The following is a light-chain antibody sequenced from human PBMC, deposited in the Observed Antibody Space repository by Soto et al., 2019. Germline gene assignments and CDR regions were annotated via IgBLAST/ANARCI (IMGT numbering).Light chain of an antibody. V-gene: IGLV1-40*01. CDR1: SSDIGAGSE. CDR2: GST. J-gene: IGLJ1*01. Sequence: QSVLTQPPSLSGAPGQRVTISCTGSSSDIGAGSEVHWYQQLPGTAPKLLIFGSTNRPSGVPDRFSGSKSATSASLAITGLQAEDEAEYYCQSYDNSLSAYVFATATQVTVL. CDR3: QSYDNSLSAYV.